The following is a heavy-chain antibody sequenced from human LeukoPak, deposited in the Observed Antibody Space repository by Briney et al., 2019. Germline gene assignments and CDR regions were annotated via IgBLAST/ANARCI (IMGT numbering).Heavy chain of an antibody. CDR3: ARVGDSRDGYNYAADFDY. V-gene: IGHV3-7*01. J-gene: IGHJ4*02. CDR2: IKQDGSEK. CDR1: GFTFSSYW. D-gene: IGHD5-24*01. Sequence: GGSLRLSCAASGFTFSSYWMSWVRQAPGKGLEWVANIKQDGSEKYYVDSVKGRFTISRDNAKNSLYLQMNSLRAEDTAVYYCARVGDSRDGYNYAADFDYWGQGTLVTVPS.